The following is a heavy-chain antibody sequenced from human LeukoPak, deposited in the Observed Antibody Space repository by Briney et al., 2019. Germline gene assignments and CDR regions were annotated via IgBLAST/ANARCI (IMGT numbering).Heavy chain of an antibody. V-gene: IGHV4-61*02. CDR2: IYTSGST. D-gene: IGHD2-15*01. CDR1: GGSISSGSCY. Sequence: SQTLSLTCTVSGGSISSGSCYWSWIRQPAGKGLEWIGRIYTSGSTNYNPSLKSRVTISVDTSKNQFSLKLISVTAADTAVYYCARSIASSFYYMDVWGKGTTVTVSS. CDR3: ARSIASSFYYMDV. J-gene: IGHJ6*03.